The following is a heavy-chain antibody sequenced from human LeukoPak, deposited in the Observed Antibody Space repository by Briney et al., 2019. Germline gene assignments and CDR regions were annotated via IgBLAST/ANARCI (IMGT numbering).Heavy chain of an antibody. J-gene: IGHJ4*02. CDR3: ARVEADYYDSSGYYGLGY. CDR1: GFTFSSYS. CDR2: ISSSSSYI. V-gene: IGHV3-21*01. Sequence: GSLRLSCAASGFTFSSYSMNWVRQAPGKGLEWVSSISSSSSYIYYADSVKGRFTISRDNAKNSLYLQMNSLRAEDTAVYYCARVEADYYDSSGYYGLGYWGQGTLVTVSS. D-gene: IGHD3-22*01.